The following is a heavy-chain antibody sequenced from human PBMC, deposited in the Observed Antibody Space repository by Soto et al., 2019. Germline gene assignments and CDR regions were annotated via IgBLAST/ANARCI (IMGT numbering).Heavy chain of an antibody. CDR3: AKDWGSGAWFNWFNP. Sequence: QEQLLESVGGVVQPGGSLKLACAASGFSVATTGMHWVRQAPGKGLEWVAMTSYSGTARHYADSVQGRFTISRDSAKNSLYLQMSSLRLEDTAIYYCAKDWGSGAWFNWFNPWGQGVLVTVSS. CDR2: TSYSGTAR. D-gene: IGHD6-19*01. V-gene: IGHV3-30*18. CDR1: GFSVATTG. J-gene: IGHJ5*02.